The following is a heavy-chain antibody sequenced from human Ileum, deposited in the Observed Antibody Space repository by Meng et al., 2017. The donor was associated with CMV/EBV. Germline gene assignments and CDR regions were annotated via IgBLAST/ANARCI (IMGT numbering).Heavy chain of an antibody. J-gene: IGHJ4*02. CDR1: GGTYSRYA. Sequence: SVLVSCKASGGTYSRYAISWLRQAPGQGLEWMGGIIPILGTANYAQKFQGRVTITTDESTSIVYMEVSSLRSEDTAVYYCARDLFEYSRLGPLSNWGQGTLVTVSS. V-gene: IGHV1-69*05. CDR3: ARDLFEYSRLGPLSN. CDR2: IIPILGTA. D-gene: IGHD6-6*01.